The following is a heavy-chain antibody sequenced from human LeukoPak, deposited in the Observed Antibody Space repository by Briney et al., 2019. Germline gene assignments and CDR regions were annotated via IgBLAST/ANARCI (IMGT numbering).Heavy chain of an antibody. Sequence: SETMSLTCAVYDGSLSGYFWSWIRQPPGKGLEWIGEISHRGSTHYNPSLKSRVTISVDTSKYQFSLNLKSVTGADTAIYYCARGTPLTGWSVPPNDYWGQGTLVTVSS. V-gene: IGHV4-34*01. D-gene: IGHD2-15*01. CDR3: ARGTPLTGWSVPPNDY. J-gene: IGHJ4*02. CDR1: DGSLSGYF. CDR2: ISHRGST.